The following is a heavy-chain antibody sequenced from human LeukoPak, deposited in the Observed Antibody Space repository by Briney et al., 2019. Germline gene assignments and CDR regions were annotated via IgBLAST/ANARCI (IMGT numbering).Heavy chain of an antibody. Sequence: GGSLRLSCAASGFTFSSYAMSWVRQAPGKGLEWVSGISGSGSSTYYADSVKGRFTISRGNSKNTLYLQMNSLRAEDTAVYSCAKDNGDSYGRYYFDYWGQGTLVTVSS. CDR3: AKDNGDSYGRYYFDY. V-gene: IGHV3-23*01. CDR1: GFTFSSYA. J-gene: IGHJ4*02. CDR2: ISGSGSST. D-gene: IGHD5-18*01.